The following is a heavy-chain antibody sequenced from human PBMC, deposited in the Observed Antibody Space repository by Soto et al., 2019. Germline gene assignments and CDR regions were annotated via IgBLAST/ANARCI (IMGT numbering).Heavy chain of an antibody. Sequence: EVQLVESGGGLVQPGGSLRVSCAASGFTFGSYWMNWVRQAPGKRLVWVSRIDSDGSSTTYADSVKGRFTTSRDNAKNTLYLQMRSRRVEDTAVYYCARGRPYGMDVWGQGPTVTVSS. CDR3: ARGRPYGMDV. J-gene: IGHJ6*02. CDR1: GFTFGSYW. V-gene: IGHV3-74*01. CDR2: IDSDGSST.